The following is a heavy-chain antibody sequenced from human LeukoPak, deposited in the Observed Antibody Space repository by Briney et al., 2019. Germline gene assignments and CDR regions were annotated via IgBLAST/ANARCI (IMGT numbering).Heavy chain of an antibody. CDR3: ARENAVAGYYYYYYMDV. V-gene: IGHV4-39*07. Sequence: SETLSLTCTVSGGSISSGSYYWGWIRQPPGKGLEWIGSIYYSGSTYYNPSLKSRVTISVDTSKNQFSLKLSSVTAADTAVYYCARENAVAGYYYYYYMDVWGKGTTVTISS. CDR2: IYYSGST. CDR1: GGSISSGSYY. J-gene: IGHJ6*03. D-gene: IGHD6-19*01.